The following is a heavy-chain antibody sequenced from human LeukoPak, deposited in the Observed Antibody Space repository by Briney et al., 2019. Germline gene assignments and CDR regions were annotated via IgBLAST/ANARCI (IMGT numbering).Heavy chain of an antibody. V-gene: IGHV3-48*04. J-gene: IGHJ5*02. CDR1: GFTFSTYS. CDR2: ISGSSSTI. CDR3: ARDRRVGANNWFDP. Sequence: GGSLRLSCAASGFTFSTYSMSWVRQAPGKGLEWVSHISGSSSTIYYAESVKGRFTISRDNAKNSLYLQMNSLRAEDTAVYYCARDRRVGANNWFDPWGQGTLVTVSS. D-gene: IGHD1-26*01.